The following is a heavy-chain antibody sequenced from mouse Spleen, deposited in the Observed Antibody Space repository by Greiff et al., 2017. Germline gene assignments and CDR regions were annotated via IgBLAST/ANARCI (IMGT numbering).Heavy chain of an antibody. D-gene: IGHD2-4*01. Sequence: VQLVESGPGLVQPSQSLSITCTVSGFSLTSYGVHWVRQPPGKGLEWLGVIWSGGSTDYNAAFISRLSISKDNSKSQVFFKMNSLQADDTAIYYCARNGGYYDYEDWFAYWGQGTLVTVSA. CDR1: GFSLTSYG. CDR2: IWSGGST. CDR3: ARNGGYYDYEDWFAY. V-gene: IGHV2-2*01. J-gene: IGHJ3*01.